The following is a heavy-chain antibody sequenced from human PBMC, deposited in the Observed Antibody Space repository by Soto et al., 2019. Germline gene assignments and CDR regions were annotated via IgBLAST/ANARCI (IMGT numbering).Heavy chain of an antibody. J-gene: IGHJ4*02. D-gene: IGHD1-1*01. CDR3: ATYNSYDIDY. CDR2: IHYSGTT. V-gene: IGHV4-59*01. CDR1: GTSISSYY. Sequence: PSETLSLTCTVSGTSISSYYWSWIRQPPGKGLEWIANIHYSGTTNYNPSLASRVTLSVDTSKNQFSLKMTSVTAADRAMYFCATYNSYDIDYCGRGTLVTVSS.